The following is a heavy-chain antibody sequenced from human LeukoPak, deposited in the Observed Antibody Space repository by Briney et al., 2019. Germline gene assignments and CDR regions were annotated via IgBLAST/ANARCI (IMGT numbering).Heavy chain of an antibody. CDR1: GGSISSYY. CDR3: ARDSSAAGIFDY. CDR2: IYYSGST. V-gene: IGHV4-59*01. Sequence: SETLSLTCTVSGGSISSYYWSWIRQPPGKGVEWIGYIYYSGSTNYNPSLKSRVTISVDTSKNQFSLKLSSVTAADTAVYYCARDSSAAGIFDYWGQGTLVTVSS. D-gene: IGHD6-13*01. J-gene: IGHJ4*02.